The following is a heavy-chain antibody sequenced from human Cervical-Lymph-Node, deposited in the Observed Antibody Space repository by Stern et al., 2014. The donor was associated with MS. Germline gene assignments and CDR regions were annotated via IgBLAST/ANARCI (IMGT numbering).Heavy chain of an antibody. J-gene: IGHJ3*02. Sequence: QVQLVESGAEVKKPGSSVKVSCKASGGTFSTYAISWMRQAPGQGIERVGKIDPMSDSTNYAQKFQGRGTITADKSTTTDDMDLRSLRSDDTAVYFCAGRVRGPFEIWGQGTLVTVSS. D-gene: IGHD1-26*01. CDR2: IDPMSDST. V-gene: IGHV1-69*06. CDR1: GGTFSTYA. CDR3: AGRVRGPFEI.